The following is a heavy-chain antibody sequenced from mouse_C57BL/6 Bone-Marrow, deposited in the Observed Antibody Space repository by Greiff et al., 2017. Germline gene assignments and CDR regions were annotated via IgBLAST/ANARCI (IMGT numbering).Heavy chain of an antibody. CDR3: TTFTTVVAGFDY. CDR2: IDPENGDT. D-gene: IGHD1-1*01. V-gene: IGHV14-4*01. J-gene: IGHJ2*01. CDR1: GFNIKDDY. Sequence: EVKLQESGAELVRPGASVKLSCTASGFNIKDDYMHWVKQRPEQGLEWIGWIDPENGDTEYASKFQGKATITADTSSNTAYLQLSSLTSEDTAVYYGTTFTTVVAGFDYWGQGTTLTVSS.